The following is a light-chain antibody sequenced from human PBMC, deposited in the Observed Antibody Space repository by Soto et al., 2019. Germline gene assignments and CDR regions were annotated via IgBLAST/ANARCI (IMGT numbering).Light chain of an antibody. J-gene: IGKJ4*01. CDR3: QQDGSSPLT. Sequence: EIVLTQSPGTLSLSPGERATLSCRATQSVSSSYLTWYQQKPGQAPRLLTYGTSNRATGIPDRFSGSGSGTDFTLTISRLEPEDFAVYYCQQDGSSPLTFGGGTKVDIK. V-gene: IGKV3-20*01. CDR1: QSVSSSY. CDR2: GTS.